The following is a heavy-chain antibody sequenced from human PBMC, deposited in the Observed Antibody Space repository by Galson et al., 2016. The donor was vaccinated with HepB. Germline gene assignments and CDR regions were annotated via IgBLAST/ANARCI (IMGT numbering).Heavy chain of an antibody. D-gene: IGHD2/OR15-2a*01. J-gene: IGHJ4*02. CDR1: GFIFSTYG. Sequence: SLRLSCAASGFIFSTYGMHWVRQAPGKGLEWVSRSRDKAHSYTTEYAASVKGRFAISRDESENSLYLQMNSLKTEDTAVYYCARDFYDGSCHYMDYWGRGTLVTVSS. V-gene: IGHV3-72*01. CDR2: SRDKAHSYTT. CDR3: ARDFYDGSCHYMDY.